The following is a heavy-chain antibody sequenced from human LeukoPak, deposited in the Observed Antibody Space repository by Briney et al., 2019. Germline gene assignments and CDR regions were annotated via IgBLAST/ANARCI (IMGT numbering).Heavy chain of an antibody. V-gene: IGHV2-5*02. CDR1: GFSLSTSGVG. D-gene: IGHD3-10*01. CDR2: IYWDDDK. CDR3: AHRGPGSYLGFAFDI. Sequence: SGPTLVKPTQTLTLTCTFSGFSLSTSGVGVGWIRQPPGKALEWLALIYWDDDKRYSPSLKSRLTITKDTSKNQVVLTMTYMDPVDTATYYCAHRGPGSYLGFAFDIWGQGTMVTVSS. J-gene: IGHJ3*02.